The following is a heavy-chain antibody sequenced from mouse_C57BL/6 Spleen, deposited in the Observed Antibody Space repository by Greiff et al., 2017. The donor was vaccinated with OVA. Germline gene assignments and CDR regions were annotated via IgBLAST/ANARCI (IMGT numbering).Heavy chain of an antibody. CDR2: ISYDGSN. V-gene: IGHV3-6*01. CDR3: ARDLYYYGSSDWYFDV. J-gene: IGHJ1*03. D-gene: IGHD1-1*01. CDR1: GYSITSGYY. Sequence: EVKLVESGPGLVKPSQSLSLTCSVTGYSITSGYYWNWIRQFPGNKLEWMGYISYDGSNNYNPSLKNRISITRDTSKNQFFLKLNSVTTEDTATYYCARDLYYYGSSDWYFDVWGTGTTVTVSS.